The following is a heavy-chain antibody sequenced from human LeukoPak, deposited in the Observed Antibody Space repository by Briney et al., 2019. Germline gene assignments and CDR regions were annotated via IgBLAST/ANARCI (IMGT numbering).Heavy chain of an antibody. Sequence: GASVKVSCKASGGTFSSYAISWVRQAPGQGREWMGGIIPIFGTANYAQKFQGRVTITTDEATSTAYMELTSLRSEDTAVYYCARDHDSRMIWGQGTLVTVSS. CDR1: GGTFSSYA. CDR2: IIPIFGTA. V-gene: IGHV1-69*05. CDR3: ARDHDSRMI. J-gene: IGHJ4*02. D-gene: IGHD3-22*01.